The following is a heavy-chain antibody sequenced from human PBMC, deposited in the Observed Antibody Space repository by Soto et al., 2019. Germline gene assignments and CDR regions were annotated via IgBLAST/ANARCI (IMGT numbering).Heavy chain of an antibody. CDR1: GFTVSSNY. J-gene: IGHJ4*02. Sequence: EVQLVESGGGLVQPGGSLRLSCAASGFTVSSNYMSWVRQAPGKGLEWVSVIYSGGSTYYADSVKGRFTISRHNSKNTLYLQMNSLRAEDTAVYYCAGGSGDDYGDPDFDYWGQGPLVTVSS. CDR3: AGGSGDDYGDPDFDY. CDR2: IYSGGST. V-gene: IGHV3-53*04. D-gene: IGHD4-17*01.